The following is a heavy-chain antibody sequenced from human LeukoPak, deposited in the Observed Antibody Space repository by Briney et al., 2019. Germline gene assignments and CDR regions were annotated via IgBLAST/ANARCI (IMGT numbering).Heavy chain of an antibody. CDR2: IYYSGST. CDR1: GGSISRYY. D-gene: IGHD7-27*01. V-gene: IGHV4-59*01. CDR3: ARSGSWGAFDI. Sequence: SETLSLTCTVSGGSISRYYWSCIRQPPGKGLEWIGYIYYSGSTNYNPSLKSRVNISVDTSKNQFSLKLSSVTAADTAVYYCARSGSWGAFDIWGQGTMVTVSP. J-gene: IGHJ3*02.